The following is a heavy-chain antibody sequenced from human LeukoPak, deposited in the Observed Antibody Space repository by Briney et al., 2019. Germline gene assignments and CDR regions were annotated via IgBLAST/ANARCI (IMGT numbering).Heavy chain of an antibody. CDR1: GGSITSYY. J-gene: IGHJ5*02. V-gene: IGHV4-59*01. CDR2: IYYSGST. D-gene: IGHD3-10*01. Sequence: SEALSLTCTVSGGSITSYYWHWIRQPPGKGLEWIGYIYYSGSTNYNPSLKSRVTISVDTSRKQFSLKLHSVSAADTAVYYCARDRGRATWFDPWGQGTVVTVSS. CDR3: ARDRGRATWFDP.